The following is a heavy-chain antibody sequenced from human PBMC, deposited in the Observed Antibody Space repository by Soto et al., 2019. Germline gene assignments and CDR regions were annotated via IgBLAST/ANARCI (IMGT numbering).Heavy chain of an antibody. CDR3: TRHYDSSATSHYYFDY. D-gene: IGHD3-22*01. CDR2: IRSKANSYAT. V-gene: IGHV3-73*02. J-gene: IGHJ4*02. Sequence: EVQLVESGGGLVQPGGSLKLSCAASGFTFSGSAMHWVRQASGKGLEWVGRIRSKANSYATAYAASVKGRFTISRDDSKNTAYLQMNSLKTEDTAVYYCTRHYDSSATSHYYFDYWGQGTLVTVSS. CDR1: GFTFSGSA.